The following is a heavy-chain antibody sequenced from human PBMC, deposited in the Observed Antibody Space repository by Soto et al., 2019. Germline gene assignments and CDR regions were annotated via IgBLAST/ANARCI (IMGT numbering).Heavy chain of an antibody. CDR1: GYTFTNYW. Sequence: GESLKISCKGSGYTFTNYWIAWVRQMPGKGLEWMGIIQPGDSDTRYSPSFQGQVTISADKSISTAYIQWRSLKASDTAIYYCARRAGVRGIGDFYYYGLDVWGQGTTVTVSS. CDR3: ARRAGVRGIGDFYYYGLDV. J-gene: IGHJ6*02. CDR2: IQPGDSDT. D-gene: IGHD3-10*01. V-gene: IGHV5-51*01.